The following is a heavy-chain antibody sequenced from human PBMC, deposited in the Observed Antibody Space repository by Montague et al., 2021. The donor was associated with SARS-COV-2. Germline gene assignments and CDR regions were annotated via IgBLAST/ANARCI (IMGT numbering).Heavy chain of an antibody. V-gene: IGHV4-30-4*08. CDR3: ARGRAVIYMVGATSGFDY. D-gene: IGHD1-26*01. J-gene: IGHJ4*02. CDR2: IYHSGST. CDR1: GGSISSGDYY. Sequence: TLSLTCTVSGGSISSGDYYWAWIRQPPGKGLGWIGFIYHSGSTFYNPSLKSRLTISIDTSNNQFSLKLSSVTAADTAVYYCARGRAVIYMVGATSGFDYWGQGSLVTVSS.